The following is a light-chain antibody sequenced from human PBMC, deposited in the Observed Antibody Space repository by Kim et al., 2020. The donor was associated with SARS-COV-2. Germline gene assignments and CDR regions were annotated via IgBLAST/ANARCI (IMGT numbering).Light chain of an antibody. Sequence: QAVVTQEPSLTVSPGGTVTLTCASSAGAITIHNSPNWFQQKVGQTPRPFFYSTLKRHSWTPARFSGSVLGGKAVLTLSSVQPEDEADYYCLLHYSGIQIFGGGTKVTVL. V-gene: IGLV7-43*01. J-gene: IGLJ2*01. CDR2: STL. CDR3: LLHYSGIQI. CDR1: AGAITIHNS.